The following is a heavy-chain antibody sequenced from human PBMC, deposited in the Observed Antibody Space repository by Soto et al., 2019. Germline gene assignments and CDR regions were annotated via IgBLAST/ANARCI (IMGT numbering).Heavy chain of an antibody. CDR2: SSGSGTNR. D-gene: IGHD4-17*01. CDR1: GFTFSSYA. Sequence: EVQLLESGGGLVQPGGSLRLSCAASGFTFSSYAMTWVRQAPGKGLELVSASSGSGTNRYYADSVKGRFTISRDTSTHTLYLQMNSPRAEDTAVYYCAKDSVDYGDYRGLDYWGQGTLVTVSS. CDR3: AKDSVDYGDYRGLDY. V-gene: IGHV3-23*01. J-gene: IGHJ4*02.